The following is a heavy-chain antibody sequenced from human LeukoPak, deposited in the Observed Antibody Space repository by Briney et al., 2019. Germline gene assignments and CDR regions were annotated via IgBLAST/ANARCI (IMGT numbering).Heavy chain of an antibody. J-gene: IGHJ5*02. CDR2: IYYSGST. Sequence: PSETLSLTCTVSGGSISSYYWSWIRQPPGKGLEWLGYIYYSGSTNYNPSLKSRVTISVDTSKNQFSLKLSSVTAADTAVYYCARVRGYCSSTSCYTTWFDPWGQGTLVTVSS. V-gene: IGHV4-59*01. CDR1: GGSISSYY. D-gene: IGHD2-2*02. CDR3: ARVRGYCSSTSCYTTWFDP.